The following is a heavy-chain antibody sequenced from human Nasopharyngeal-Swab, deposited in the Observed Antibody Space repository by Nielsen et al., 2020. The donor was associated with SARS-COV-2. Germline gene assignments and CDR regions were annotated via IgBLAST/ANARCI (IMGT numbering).Heavy chain of an antibody. Sequence: SVKVSCKASGGTFSSYAISWVRQAPGQGLEWMGRIIPILGIANYAQKFQGRVTITADKSTSTAYMELSSLRSEDTAAYYCARGNEGAAAGTGYYYGMDVWGQGTTVTVSS. J-gene: IGHJ6*02. CDR3: ARGNEGAAAGTGYYYGMDV. D-gene: IGHD6-13*01. V-gene: IGHV1-69*04. CDR1: GGTFSSYA. CDR2: IIPILGIA.